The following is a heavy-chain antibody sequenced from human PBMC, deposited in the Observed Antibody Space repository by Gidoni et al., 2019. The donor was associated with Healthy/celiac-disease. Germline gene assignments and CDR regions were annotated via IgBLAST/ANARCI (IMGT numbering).Heavy chain of an antibody. V-gene: IGHV4-39*01. CDR3: SRRRGIAAAGYFDY. Sequence: YNPSLKSRVTISVDTTKNQFSLKLSSVTAAETALYYCSRRRGIAAAGYFDYWGQGTLVTVSS. D-gene: IGHD6-13*01. J-gene: IGHJ4*02.